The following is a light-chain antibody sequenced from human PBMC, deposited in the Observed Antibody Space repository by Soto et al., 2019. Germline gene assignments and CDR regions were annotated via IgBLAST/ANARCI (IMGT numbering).Light chain of an antibody. CDR1: QSISSN. CDR2: RTS. V-gene: IGKV3-15*01. J-gene: IGKJ4*01. Sequence: EIVMTQSPATLSVSPGERATLSCRASQSISSNLAWYQQKPGQAPGLLMFRTSSRATGFPARFSGSGSGTEFNLTISSLQSEDFGVYYCQQYNNWPRATFGGGTKVEIK. CDR3: QQYNNWPRAT.